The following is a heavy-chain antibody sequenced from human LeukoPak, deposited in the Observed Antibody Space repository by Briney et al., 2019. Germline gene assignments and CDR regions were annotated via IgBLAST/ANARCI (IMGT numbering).Heavy chain of an antibody. J-gene: IGHJ4*02. CDR1: GGSFSGYY. V-gene: IGHV4-34*01. CDR2: INHSGST. CDR3: ARTFRESYYDFWSGYSTLDY. Sequence: PSETLSLTCAVYGGSFSGYYWSWIRQPPGKGLEWIGEINHSGSTNYNPSLKSRVTISVDTSKNQFSLKLSSVTAADTAVYYCARTFRESYYDFWSGYSTLDYWGQGTLVTVSS. D-gene: IGHD3-3*01.